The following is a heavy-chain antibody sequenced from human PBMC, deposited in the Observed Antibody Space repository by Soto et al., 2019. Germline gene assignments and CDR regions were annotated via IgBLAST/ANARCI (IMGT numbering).Heavy chain of an antibody. D-gene: IGHD1-26*01. CDR3: ARARVGATYDLDY. V-gene: IGHV1-18*01. CDR2: INAYNGNT. J-gene: IGHJ4*02. Sequence: QVQLVQSGGEVKKPGASVKVSCKASGYTVTTYGISWVRQDPGQGLEWLGWINAYNGNTNYAQNLQGRVTMTTDTSTSTAYMELRSLSSDDTAVYYCARARVGATYDLDYWGQGTLVTVSS. CDR1: GYTVTTYG.